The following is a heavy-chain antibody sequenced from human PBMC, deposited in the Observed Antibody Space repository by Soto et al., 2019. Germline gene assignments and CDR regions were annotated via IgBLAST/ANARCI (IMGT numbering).Heavy chain of an antibody. D-gene: IGHD3-3*01. CDR2: ISSDGSNK. CDR3: ARDRDFWSGYNLDY. CDR1: GFTFSSYA. V-gene: IGHV3-30-3*01. J-gene: IGHJ4*02. Sequence: QVQLVESGGGVVQPGRSLRLSCAASGFTFSSYAMHWVRQAPGQGLEWVAVISSDGSNKYYADSVKGRFTISRDNSKTTLYLQMNSLRAEDTAVYYCARDRDFWSGYNLDYWGQGTLVTLSS.